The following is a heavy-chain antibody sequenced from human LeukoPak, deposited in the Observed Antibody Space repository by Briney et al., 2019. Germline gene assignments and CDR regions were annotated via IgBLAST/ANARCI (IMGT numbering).Heavy chain of an antibody. J-gene: IGHJ3*02. D-gene: IGHD3-22*01. CDR3: ARDPLYYYDSSGYYYRGAFDI. Sequence: PGGSLRLSCAASGFTFSDYYMSWIRQAPGKGLEWVSYISSSGSTIYYADSVKGRLTISRDNAKNSLYLQMNSLRAEDTAVYYCARDPLYYYDSSGYYYRGAFDIWGQGTMVTVSS. CDR2: ISSSGSTI. CDR1: GFTFSDYY. V-gene: IGHV3-11*04.